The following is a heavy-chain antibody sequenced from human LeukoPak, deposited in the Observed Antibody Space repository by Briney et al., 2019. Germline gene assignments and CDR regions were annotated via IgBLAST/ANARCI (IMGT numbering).Heavy chain of an antibody. V-gene: IGHV1-69*05. Sequence: SVKVSCKASGGTFSSYAISWVRQAPGQGLEWMGGIIPIFGTANYAQKFQGRVTITRDTSASTAYMELSSLRSEDTAVYYCAREGENYGDYFDYWGQGTLVTVSS. CDR1: GGTFSSYA. CDR2: IIPIFGTA. CDR3: AREGENYGDYFDY. J-gene: IGHJ4*02. D-gene: IGHD4-17*01.